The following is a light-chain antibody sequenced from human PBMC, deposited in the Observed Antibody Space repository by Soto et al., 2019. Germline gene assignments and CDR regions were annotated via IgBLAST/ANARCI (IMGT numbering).Light chain of an antibody. J-gene: IGKJ2*01. CDR1: QSVDSNF. V-gene: IGKV3-20*01. CDR3: QQYGRSPLMYT. Sequence: ENVVTQSPGTLSLSPGERATLSCRASQSVDSNFLAWYQQKPGQTPRLLIYGASTRAAGVPDRFSGSGSGTDFTLTITRLEPEDFAVYYCQQYGRSPLMYTFGQGTKLGVK. CDR2: GAS.